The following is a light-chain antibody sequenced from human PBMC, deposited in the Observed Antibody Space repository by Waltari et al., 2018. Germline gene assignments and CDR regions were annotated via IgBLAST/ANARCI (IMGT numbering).Light chain of an antibody. Sequence: DIQMTQSPASLSASVGDRVTITCRASQSINTYLNWYQQKPEKAPKLLIYAASSLQSGVPSRFTVSGSGTEFSLTISSLQPEDFATYYCQQTYSTPPTFGQGTNVEIK. CDR2: AAS. CDR3: QQTYSTPPT. CDR1: QSINTY. V-gene: IGKV1-39*01. J-gene: IGKJ1*01.